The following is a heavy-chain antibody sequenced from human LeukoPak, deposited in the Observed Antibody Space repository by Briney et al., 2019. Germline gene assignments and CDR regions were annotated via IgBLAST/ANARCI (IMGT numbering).Heavy chain of an antibody. V-gene: IGHV4-39*01. D-gene: IGHD6-19*01. CDR1: GGSISSSSYY. J-gene: IGHJ5*02. CDR2: IYYSGST. CDR3: ARHVLSEQWLEQGWFDP. Sequence: PSETLSLTCTVSGGSISSSSYYWGWIRQPPGKGLEWIGSIYYSGSTYYNPSLKSRVTISVDTSKNQFSLKLSSVTASDTAVYYCARHVLSEQWLEQGWFDPWGQGTLVTVSS.